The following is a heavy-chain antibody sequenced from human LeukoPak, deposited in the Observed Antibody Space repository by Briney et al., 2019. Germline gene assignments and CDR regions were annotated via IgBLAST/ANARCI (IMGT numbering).Heavy chain of an antibody. CDR3: ASGGDYYYYGMDV. Sequence: PSETLSLTCAVYGVSFSGYYWSWIRQPPGKGLEWIGEINHSGSINYNPSLKSRVTISVDTSKNQFSLKLSSVTAADTAVYYCASGGDYYYYGMDVWGQGTTVTVSS. CDR2: INHSGSI. J-gene: IGHJ6*02. V-gene: IGHV4-34*01. CDR1: GVSFSGYY.